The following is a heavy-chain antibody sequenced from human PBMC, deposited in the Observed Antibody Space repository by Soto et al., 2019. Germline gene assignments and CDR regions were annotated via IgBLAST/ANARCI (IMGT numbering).Heavy chain of an antibody. V-gene: IGHV4-34*01. J-gene: IGHJ4*02. CDR1: GGSFSGYY. CDR2: INHSGST. Sequence: QVQLQQWGAGLLKPSETLSLTCAVYGGSFSGYYWSWIRQPPGKGLEWIGEINHSGSTNYNPSLKSRVTISVDTSKNQFSLKLSSVTAADTAVYYCARVIGRYVVPYYFDYWGQGTLVTVSS. CDR3: ARVIGRYVVPYYFDY. D-gene: IGHD6-6*01.